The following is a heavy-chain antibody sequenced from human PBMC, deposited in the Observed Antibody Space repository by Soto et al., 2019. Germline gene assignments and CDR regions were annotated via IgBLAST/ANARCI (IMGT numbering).Heavy chain of an antibody. Sequence: EVQLLESGGGLVRPGGSLRLSCTVSGFMFSSYAMTWVRQPPGKGLEWVSTISGSGGSTYYSDSVRGRFTTSRDNSKNALFLQMNALRVEDTAVYYCASDWGDDSAFYDAFQVWGQGTMVSVSS. V-gene: IGHV3-23*01. CDR3: ASDWGDDSAFYDAFQV. D-gene: IGHD3-22*01. CDR1: GFMFSSYA. CDR2: ISGSGGST. J-gene: IGHJ3*01.